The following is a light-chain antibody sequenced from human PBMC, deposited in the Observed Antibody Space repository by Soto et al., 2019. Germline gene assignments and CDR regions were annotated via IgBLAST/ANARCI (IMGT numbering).Light chain of an antibody. CDR3: QQFGSSPRGT. J-gene: IGKJ1*01. CDR2: GAS. CDR1: QSVSSSD. V-gene: IGKV3-20*01. Sequence: EIVLTQSPGTLSLSPGERATHACRASQSVSSSDLAWYQQKPGQAPRLLIYGASSRATGIPDRFSGSGSGTDFTLTISRLEPEDFAVYYCQQFGSSPRGTFGQGTKVEIK.